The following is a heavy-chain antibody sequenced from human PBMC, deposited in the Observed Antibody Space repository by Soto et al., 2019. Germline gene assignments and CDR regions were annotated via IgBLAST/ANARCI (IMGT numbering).Heavy chain of an antibody. J-gene: IGHJ4*02. CDR3: ARSPGSWRLDF. V-gene: IGHV4-4*02. Sequence: QVQLQESGPGLEEPSGTLSLTCAVSGDSISTNWWSWVRQPPGTGLEWIGEIHHTGASNYNPSLDSRFPISVDRTKNQVSLRVTSVTAADTAIYYCARSPGSWRLDFWGLGTLVAVSS. D-gene: IGHD3-10*01. CDR1: GDSISTNW. CDR2: IHHTGAS.